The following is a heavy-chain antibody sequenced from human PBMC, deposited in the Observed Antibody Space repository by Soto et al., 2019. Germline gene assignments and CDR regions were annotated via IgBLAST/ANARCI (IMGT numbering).Heavy chain of an antibody. Sequence: QVQLVQSGAEVKKPGASVKISCTASGYTVTTHYMHWVRQAPGRGLEWMGAINPGSGAAKYTQTFQARVTMTRVTYTNAVYMEMSALRSEDTAVFYCARGGEVGVAGSAAFDMWGQGTMVTVSS. CDR2: INPGSGAA. CDR1: GYTVTTHY. D-gene: IGHD3-3*01. J-gene: IGHJ3*02. V-gene: IGHV1-46*01. CDR3: ARGGEVGVAGSAAFDM.